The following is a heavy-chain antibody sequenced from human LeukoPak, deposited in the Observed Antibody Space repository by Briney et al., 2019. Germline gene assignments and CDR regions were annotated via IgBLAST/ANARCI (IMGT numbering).Heavy chain of an antibody. Sequence: ASVKVSCKASGYTFSGYFMHWVRQAPGQGLEWTGWISPNSGGTNYAQKFQGRFTMTRDTSITTAYMELSRLRSDDTAMYYCARGIYSYATPFDYWGQGTLVTVSS. CDR1: GYTFSGYF. D-gene: IGHD2-15*01. V-gene: IGHV1-2*02. J-gene: IGHJ4*02. CDR3: ARGIYSYATPFDY. CDR2: ISPNSGGT.